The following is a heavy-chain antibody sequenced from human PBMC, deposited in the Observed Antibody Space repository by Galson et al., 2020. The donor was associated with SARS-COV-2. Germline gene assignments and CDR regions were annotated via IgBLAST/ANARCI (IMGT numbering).Heavy chain of an antibody. D-gene: IGHD1-1*01. CDR2: IKQDGAEK. CDR1: GFTFSNYW. Sequence: SCAASGFTFSNYWMSWLRQSPGKGLEWVASIKQDGAEKYLDLVKGRFTISRDNTRNSVYLQMNSLRAEDTAVYYCAKVPRVNDDMFWDDWGQGSLVTVSS. CDR3: AKVPRVNDDMFWDD. J-gene: IGHJ4*02. V-gene: IGHV3-7*01.